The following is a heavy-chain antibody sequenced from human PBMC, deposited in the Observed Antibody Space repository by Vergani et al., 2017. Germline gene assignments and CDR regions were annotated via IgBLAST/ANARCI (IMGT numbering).Heavy chain of an antibody. V-gene: IGHV4-31*03. J-gene: IGHJ4*02. CDR1: GGSISSDGYY. CDR2: IYYSGST. Sequence: QVQLQESGPGLVKPSQTLSLTCTVSGGSISSDGYYWSWIRQHPGRGLEWLGYIYYSGSTYYNPSLKSRVTISVDTSKNQFSLKLSSVTAADTAVYYCARDIGSSFDYWGQGTLVTVSS. D-gene: IGHD2-15*01. CDR3: ARDIGSSFDY.